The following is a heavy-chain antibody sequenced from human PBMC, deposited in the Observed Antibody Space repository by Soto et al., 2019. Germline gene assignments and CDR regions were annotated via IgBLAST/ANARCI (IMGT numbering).Heavy chain of an antibody. Sequence: GASVKVSCKASGYTFTSYAIHWVRQAPGQGLEWMGWISAYNGNTNYAQKLQGRVTMTTDTSTSTAYLELRSLRSDDTAVYYCARDQSYGGAFDYWGQGTLVTVSS. CDR1: GYTFTSYA. D-gene: IGHD2-21*01. V-gene: IGHV1-18*01. CDR3: ARDQSYGGAFDY. J-gene: IGHJ4*02. CDR2: ISAYNGNT.